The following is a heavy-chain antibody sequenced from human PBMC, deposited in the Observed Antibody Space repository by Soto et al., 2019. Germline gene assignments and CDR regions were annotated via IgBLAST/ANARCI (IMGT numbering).Heavy chain of an antibody. J-gene: IGHJ6*02. V-gene: IGHV1-18*01. CDR3: ASGRSERAMALPWGYYYCMDV. CDR1: GYTFTSYG. Sequence: GASVKVSCKASGYTFTSYGISWVRQAPGQGLEWMGWISAYNGNTNYAQKLQGRVTMTTDTSTSTAYMELRSLRSDDTAVYYCASGRSERAMALPWGYYYCMDVWGQGTTVTVSS. D-gene: IGHD7-27*01. CDR2: ISAYNGNT.